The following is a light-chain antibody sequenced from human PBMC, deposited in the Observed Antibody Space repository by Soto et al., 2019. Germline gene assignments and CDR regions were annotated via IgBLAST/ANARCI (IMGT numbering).Light chain of an antibody. CDR3: QQFDSSAIT. CDR2: GAS. J-gene: IGKJ5*01. V-gene: IGKV3-20*01. Sequence: EIVMTQSPATLSVSPGERATLSCRASQSVRNNYLAWYQHKRGQAPRLLIYGASTRATGIPDRFSGSGSGTDFTLTISRLEPEDFAVYYCQQFDSSAITFGQGTRLEIK. CDR1: QSVRNNY.